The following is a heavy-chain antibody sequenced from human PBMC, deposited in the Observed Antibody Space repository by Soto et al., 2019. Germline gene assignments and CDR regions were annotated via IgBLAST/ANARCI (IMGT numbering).Heavy chain of an antibody. V-gene: IGHV4-34*01. CDR3: ARGLPYYFDY. Sequence: QVQLQQWGAGLLKPSETLSLTCAVYGGSFSGYYWSWIRQPPGKGLEWIGEINHSGSTNYNPSLKSRVTISVDTSKNQFSLKLSSVTAADTAVYYCARGLPYYFDYWGQGTLVTVSS. CDR1: GGSFSGYY. J-gene: IGHJ4*02. CDR2: INHSGST.